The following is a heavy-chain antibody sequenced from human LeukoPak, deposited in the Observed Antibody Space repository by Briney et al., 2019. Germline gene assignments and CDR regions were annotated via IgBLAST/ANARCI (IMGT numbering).Heavy chain of an antibody. CDR2: VRGIGDST. D-gene: IGHD2-2*03. V-gene: IGHV3-23*01. CDR3: AKDGYCTTATCYGWLDY. CDR1: GFTVSSYA. J-gene: IGHJ4*02. Sequence: GGSLRLSCAASGFTVSSYAVSWVRLAPGKGLEWVSGVRGIGDSTYYADSVKGRFTVSRDNSRNTLYLQMNSLRPEDTAVYYCAKDGYCTTATCYGWLDYWGLGTVVTVSS.